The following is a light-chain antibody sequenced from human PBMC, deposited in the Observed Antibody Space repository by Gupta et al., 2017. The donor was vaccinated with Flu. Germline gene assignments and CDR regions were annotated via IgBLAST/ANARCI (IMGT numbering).Light chain of an antibody. V-gene: IGKV2-30*01. CDR2: KVS. CDR1: QSPVYSDGNTY. Sequence: DVVMTQSPLSLPVTLGQPASISCRSSQSPVYSDGNTYLNWFQQRPGQSPRRLFYKVSNRDSGVPDRFSGSGSGTDFTLTISRVEAEDVGIYYCRQSKHWPITFGGGTKVEIK. J-gene: IGKJ4*01. CDR3: RQSKHWPIT.